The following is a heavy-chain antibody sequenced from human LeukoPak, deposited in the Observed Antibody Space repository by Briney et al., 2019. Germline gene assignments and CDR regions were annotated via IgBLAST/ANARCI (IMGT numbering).Heavy chain of an antibody. Sequence: SETLSLNCSVSGDSISSRNYYWGWLRQPPGKGLEWIGSTYYSGSTNYNPSLKSRVTILVDKSKNQFSLKLSSVTAADTAVYYCARLSLKVLEWSPTKGKETYYFDSWGQGTLVTVSS. V-gene: IGHV4-39*07. CDR3: ARLSLKVLEWSPTKGKETYYFDS. CDR2: TYYSGST. J-gene: IGHJ4*02. CDR1: GDSISSRNYY. D-gene: IGHD3-3*01.